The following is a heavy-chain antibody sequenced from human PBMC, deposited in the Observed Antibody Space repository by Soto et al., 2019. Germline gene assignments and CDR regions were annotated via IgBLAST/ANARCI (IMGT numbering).Heavy chain of an antibody. V-gene: IGHV1-69*13. Sequence: SVKVSCKASGGTFSSYAISWVRQAPGQGLEWMGGIIPIFGTANYAQKFQGRVTITADESTSTAYMELSSLRSEDTAVYYCARDHFRVSGDYGSDYYGMDVWGQGTTVTVS. J-gene: IGHJ6*02. CDR3: ARDHFRVSGDYGSDYYGMDV. CDR1: GGTFSSYA. D-gene: IGHD4-17*01. CDR2: IIPIFGTA.